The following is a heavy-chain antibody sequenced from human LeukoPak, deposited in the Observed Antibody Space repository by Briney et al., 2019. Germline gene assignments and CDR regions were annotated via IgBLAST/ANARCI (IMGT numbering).Heavy chain of an antibody. V-gene: IGHV4-39*07. D-gene: IGHD1-1*01. CDR1: GGSISSSNYY. J-gene: IGHJ4*02. Sequence: SETLSLTCTVSGGSISSSNYYWGWIRQPPGKGLEWIGNICYSGSTNYNPSLKSRVTISVDTSKNQFSLKLSSVTAADTAVYYCARGSEGTYYFDYWGQGTLVTVSS. CDR3: ARGSEGTYYFDY. CDR2: ICYSGST.